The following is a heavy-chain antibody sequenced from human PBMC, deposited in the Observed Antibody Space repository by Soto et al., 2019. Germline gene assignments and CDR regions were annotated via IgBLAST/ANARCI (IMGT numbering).Heavy chain of an antibody. CDR3: ATDKYAAGRVGVQS. Sequence: QVQLVQSGAEVKKPGASLRVSCETSGGTSTIYTITWVRQAPGQGLQWMGRIVPTLRITNYAQECPGSRTITAASSTSTAHIELTSLTSEATAVYSCATDKYAAGRVGVQSWGQGTLVTVSS. J-gene: IGHJ5*02. D-gene: IGHD1-26*01. CDR1: GGTSTIYT. CDR2: IVPTLRIT. V-gene: IGHV1-69*08.